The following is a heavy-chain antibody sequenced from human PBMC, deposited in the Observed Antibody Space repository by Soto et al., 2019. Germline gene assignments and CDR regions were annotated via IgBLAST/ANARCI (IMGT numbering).Heavy chain of an antibody. Sequence: PSETLSLTCTVSGGSVSSATYYWNWIRQPPGKGLEWIGSVYYSGTPNYNPSLKSRVTISMDTSKNQFSLKLSSVTAADTAVYYCARDYGSGSPPSYYYYYGMDVWGQGTTVTVSS. CDR2: VYYSGTP. CDR1: GGSVSSATYY. CDR3: ARDYGSGSPPSYYYYYGMDV. D-gene: IGHD3-10*01. J-gene: IGHJ6*02. V-gene: IGHV4-61*01.